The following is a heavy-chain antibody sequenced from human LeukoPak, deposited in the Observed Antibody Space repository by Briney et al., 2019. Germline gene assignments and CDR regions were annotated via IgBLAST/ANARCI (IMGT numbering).Heavy chain of an antibody. CDR2: INHSGST. Sequence: NPSETLSLTCAVYGGPFSGYYWSWIRQPPGKGLEWIGEINHSGSTNYNPSLKSLVPISVDTSKNQFSLKLSSVTAADTGVYYCARGLGVVVPAASSYYYMDVWGKGNTVTVSS. D-gene: IGHD2-2*01. J-gene: IGHJ6*03. CDR1: GGPFSGYY. CDR3: ARGLGVVVPAASSYYYMDV. V-gene: IGHV4-34*01.